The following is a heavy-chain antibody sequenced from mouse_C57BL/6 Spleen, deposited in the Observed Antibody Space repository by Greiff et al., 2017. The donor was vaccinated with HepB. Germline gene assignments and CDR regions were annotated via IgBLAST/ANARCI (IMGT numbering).Heavy chain of an antibody. V-gene: IGHV4-1*01. Sequence: DVQLQVSGGGLVQPGGSLKLSCAASGIDFSRYWMSWVRLAPGKGLEWIGEINPDSSTINYAPSLKDKFIISRDNAKNTLYLQMSKVRSEDTALYYCARQGIITWAMDYWGQGTSVTVSS. CDR3: ARQGIITWAMDY. J-gene: IGHJ4*01. CDR2: INPDSSTI. D-gene: IGHD1-1*01. CDR1: GIDFSRYW.